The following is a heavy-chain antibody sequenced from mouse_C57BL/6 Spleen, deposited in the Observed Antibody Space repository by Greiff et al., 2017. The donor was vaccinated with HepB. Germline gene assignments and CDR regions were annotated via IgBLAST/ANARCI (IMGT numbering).Heavy chain of an antibody. J-gene: IGHJ4*01. CDR2: IDPSDSET. Sequence: QVQLQQPGAELVRPGSSVKLSCKASGYTFTSYWMHWVKQRPIQGLEWIGNIDPSDSETHYNQKFKDKATLTVDKSSSTAYMQLSSLTSEESAVYYCARVGSSPDYYAMDYWGQGTSVTVSS. D-gene: IGHD1-1*01. CDR3: ARVGSSPDYYAMDY. V-gene: IGHV1-52*01. CDR1: GYTFTSYW.